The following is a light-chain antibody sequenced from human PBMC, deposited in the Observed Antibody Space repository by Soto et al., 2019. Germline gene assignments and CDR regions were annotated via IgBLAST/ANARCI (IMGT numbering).Light chain of an antibody. V-gene: IGKV1-27*01. Sequence: DIQMTQSPSSLSASVGDRVTITCRARQGISNYLAWYQQKQGKVPKLLIYAASTLQSGVPSRFRGSGSGTDFTLTISSLQPEDVAPYYCQKYNSAPRTFGQVTKVEIK. CDR3: QKYNSAPRT. J-gene: IGKJ1*01. CDR2: AAS. CDR1: QGISNY.